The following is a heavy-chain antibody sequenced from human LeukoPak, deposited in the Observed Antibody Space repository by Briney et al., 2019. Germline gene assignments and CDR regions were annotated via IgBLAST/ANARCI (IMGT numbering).Heavy chain of an antibody. CDR2: ISYDGSNK. J-gene: IGHJ4*02. CDR3: AKGAYSYGLDY. D-gene: IGHD5-18*01. V-gene: IGHV3-30*18. Sequence: GGSLRLSCAASVFTFSSYCMHWVRQAPGKGLEWVAVISYDGSNKYYADSVKGRFTISRDNSKNTLYLQMNSLRAEDTAVYYCAKGAYSYGLDYWGQGTLVTVSS. CDR1: VFTFSSYC.